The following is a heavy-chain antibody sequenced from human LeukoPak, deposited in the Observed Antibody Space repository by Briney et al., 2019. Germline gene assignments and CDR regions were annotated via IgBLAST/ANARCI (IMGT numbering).Heavy chain of an antibody. J-gene: IGHJ6*03. CDR2: IYYSGST. CDR3: AGPPGIAAAGCYYYYMDV. V-gene: IGHV4-59*01. CDR1: GGSISSYY. D-gene: IGHD6-13*01. Sequence: SETLSLTCTVSGGSISSYYWSWIRQPPGKGLEWIGYIYYSGSTNYNPSLKSRVTISVDTSKNQFSLKLSSVTAADTAVYYCAGPPGIAAAGCYYYYMDVWGKGTTVTVSS.